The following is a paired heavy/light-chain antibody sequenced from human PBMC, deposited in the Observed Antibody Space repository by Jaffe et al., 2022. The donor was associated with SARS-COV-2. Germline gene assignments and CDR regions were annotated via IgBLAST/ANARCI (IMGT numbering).Light chain of an antibody. CDR2: YAS. V-gene: IGKV6-21*01. CDR3: HQSSSLPFT. CDR1: QSIGSS. Sequence: EIVLTQSPDFQSVTPKEKVTITCRASQSIGSSLHWYQQKPDQSPKLLIKYASQSFSGVPSRFSGSGSGTDFTLTINSLEAEDAATYYCHQSSSLPFTFGPGTKVDIK. J-gene: IGKJ3*01.
Heavy chain of an antibody. J-gene: IGHJ6*02. D-gene: IGHD6-13*01. V-gene: IGHV3-48*02. Sequence: EVQLVESGGGLVQPGGSLRLSCAASGFTFSSYSMNWVRQAPGKGLEWVSYISSSSSTIYYADSVKGRFTISRDNAKNSLYLQMNSLRDEDTAVYYCARDGEGSSWYGGDYYYYGMDVWGQGTTVTVSS. CDR1: GFTFSSYS. CDR2: ISSSSSTI. CDR3: ARDGEGSSWYGGDYYYYGMDV.